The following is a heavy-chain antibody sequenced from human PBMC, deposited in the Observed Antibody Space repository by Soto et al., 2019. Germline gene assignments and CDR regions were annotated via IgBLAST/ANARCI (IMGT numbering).Heavy chain of an antibody. D-gene: IGHD3-3*01. CDR3: ARSSGGNFGIIIEGSNWFDP. CDR2: INPHGGST. Sequence: GASVKGSCKGPGDSFTSYYLNWVRQAPGQGLEWMGVINPHGGSTKYAQKFQGRITMTRDTSRSTVYMELSSLRSDDTAIYYCARSSGGNFGIIIEGSNWFDPWGQGTLVTVSS. J-gene: IGHJ5*02. CDR1: GDSFTSYY. V-gene: IGHV1-46*01.